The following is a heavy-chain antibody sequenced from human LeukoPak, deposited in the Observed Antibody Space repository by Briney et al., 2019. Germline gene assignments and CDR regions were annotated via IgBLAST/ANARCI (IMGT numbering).Heavy chain of an antibody. CDR3: ARDYGGNYRAHIDY. V-gene: IGHV3-48*04. CDR2: ISSGGSTI. Sequence: GGSLRLSCAASGFTFSSYSMNWVRQAPGKGLEWISHISSGGSTIYYADSVKGRFTISRDNAKNSLYLQMNSLRAEDTAVYYCARDYGGNYRAHIDYWGQGTLVTVSS. D-gene: IGHD4-23*01. J-gene: IGHJ4*02. CDR1: GFTFSSYS.